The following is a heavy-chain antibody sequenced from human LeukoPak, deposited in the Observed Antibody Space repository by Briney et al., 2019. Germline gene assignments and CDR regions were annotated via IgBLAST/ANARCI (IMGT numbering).Heavy chain of an antibody. D-gene: IGHD2-21*02. Sequence: SVKVSRKASGGSFSSYAISWVRQAPGQGLEWMERIFPILGMANYAQKFQGRVTITADKSTSTAYMELSSLRSEDTAVYYCARDNSGVCGGDCFYYCYYGMDVWGQGTTVTVSS. CDR1: GGSFSSYA. CDR3: ARDNSGVCGGDCFYYCYYGMDV. V-gene: IGHV1-69*04. CDR2: IFPILGMA. J-gene: IGHJ6*02.